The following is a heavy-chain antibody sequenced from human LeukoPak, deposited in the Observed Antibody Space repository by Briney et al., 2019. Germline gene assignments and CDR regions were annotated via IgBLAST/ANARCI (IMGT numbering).Heavy chain of an antibody. J-gene: IGHJ4*02. D-gene: IGHD5-24*01. CDR1: GFTFSTYN. CDR3: TRDQGWQQFDS. Sequence: GGSLRLSCAASGFTFSTYNMNWVRQAPGQGLEWVSFISSISSYIYYADSVKGRFTISRDNAKNSLYLQMNSLRDDGTAVYFCTRDQGWQQFDSWGQGTLVTVSS. V-gene: IGHV3-21*01. CDR2: ISSISSYI.